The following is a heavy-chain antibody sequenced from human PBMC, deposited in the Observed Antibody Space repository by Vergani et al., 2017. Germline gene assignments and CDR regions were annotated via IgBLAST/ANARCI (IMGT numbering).Heavy chain of an antibody. CDR1: GYTFTGFH. V-gene: IGHV1-2*02. J-gene: IGHJ4*02. CDR3: VRGGGDYYDSSGYYRFDY. D-gene: IGHD3-22*01. Sequence: QVQLVQSGAEVKTPGASVKVSCKASGYTFTGFHMHWVRQAPGQGRELMGWINPNSGGTNYAQKFQGRVTMTRDTSITTAYMELSRLRFDDAAVYYCVRGGGDYYDSSGYYRFDYWGQGTLVTVSS. CDR2: INPNSGGT.